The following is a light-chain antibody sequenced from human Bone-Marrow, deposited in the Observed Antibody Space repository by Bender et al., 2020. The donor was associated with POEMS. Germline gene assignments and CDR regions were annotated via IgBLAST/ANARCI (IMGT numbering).Light chain of an antibody. V-gene: IGLV1-44*01. Sequence: QSVLTQPPSASGTPGQRVTISCSGGSSNIGSNTVNWYQQLPGTAPKLLIYSNDQRPSGVPDRFSGSKSGTSASLAISGLQSEDEADYYCQSYDGSLSGWVFGGGTKVTVL. CDR2: SND. J-gene: IGLJ3*02. CDR3: QSYDGSLSGWV. CDR1: SSNIGSNT.